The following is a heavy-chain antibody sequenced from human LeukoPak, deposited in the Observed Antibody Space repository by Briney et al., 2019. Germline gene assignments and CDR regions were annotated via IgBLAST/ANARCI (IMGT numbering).Heavy chain of an antibody. CDR3: ARAPKYCSGGSCYDY. CDR2: IGTAGDT. CDR1: GFTFSSYD. Sequence: GGSLRLSCAASGFTFSSYDMHWVRQATGKGLEWVSAIGTAGDTYYPGSVKGRFTISRENAKNSLYLQMNSLRAGDTAVYYCARAPKYCSGGSCYDYWGQGTLVTVSS. D-gene: IGHD2-15*01. V-gene: IGHV3-13*01. J-gene: IGHJ4*02.